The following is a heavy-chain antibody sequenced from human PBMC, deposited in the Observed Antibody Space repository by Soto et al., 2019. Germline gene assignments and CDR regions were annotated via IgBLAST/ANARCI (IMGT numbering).Heavy chain of an antibody. D-gene: IGHD3-3*01. CDR3: ARDLVSGSDFWRAYNGGYFDY. J-gene: IGHJ4*02. CDR2: ISPYNGNT. Sequence: QVQLVQSGAEVKRTGASVKVSCKASGYTFRNYGITWVRQAPGQGLEWMAWISPYNGNTNYAQDLQGRVTMTTDTSTSTAYMELRSLTSEDTAIYYCARDLVSGSDFWRAYNGGYFDYWGQGTLVTVSS. V-gene: IGHV1-18*01. CDR1: GYTFRNYG.